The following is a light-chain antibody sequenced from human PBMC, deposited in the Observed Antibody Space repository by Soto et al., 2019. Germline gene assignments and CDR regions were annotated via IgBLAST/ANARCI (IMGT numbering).Light chain of an antibody. Sequence: QSVLTQPRSVSRSPGQSVTISCTGTSSDVGGYNFVSWYQHHPGKAPKLMIYNVIQRPSGVPDRFSASKSGNTASLTISGLQAEDEADYYCCSYAGSYTYVFGTGTKLTVL. CDR3: CSYAGSYTYV. CDR2: NVI. J-gene: IGLJ1*01. CDR1: SSDVGGYNF. V-gene: IGLV2-11*01.